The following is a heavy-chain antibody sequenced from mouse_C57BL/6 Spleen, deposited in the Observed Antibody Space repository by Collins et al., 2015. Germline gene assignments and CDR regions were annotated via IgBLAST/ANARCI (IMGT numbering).Heavy chain of an antibody. V-gene: IGHV1-26*01. Sequence: VQLQQPGPELVKPGASVKISCKASGYTFTDYYMNWVKQSHGKSLEWIGDINPNNGGTSYNQKFKGKATLTVDKSSSTASMELRSLTSEDSAVYFCARDYYGSSWYFDVWGTGTTVTVSS. CDR1: GYTFTDYY. J-gene: IGHJ1*03. CDR3: ARDYYGSSWYFDV. CDR2: INPNNGGT. D-gene: IGHD1-1*01.